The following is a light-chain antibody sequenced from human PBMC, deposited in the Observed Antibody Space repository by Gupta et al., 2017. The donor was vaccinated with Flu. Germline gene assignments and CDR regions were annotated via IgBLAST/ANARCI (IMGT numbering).Light chain of an antibody. CDR3: LQNNSYPFT. CDR1: QGIRND. Sequence: EIQMTQSPSSLSAFVGDRATITCRASQGIRNDLGWYQEKPGKAPKRMIYAASRWQSGVPSRFSGSGAATEFTLTSSSVQPEDFANYYCLQNNSYPFTFGGGTKVEIK. V-gene: IGKV1-17*01. J-gene: IGKJ4*01. CDR2: AAS.